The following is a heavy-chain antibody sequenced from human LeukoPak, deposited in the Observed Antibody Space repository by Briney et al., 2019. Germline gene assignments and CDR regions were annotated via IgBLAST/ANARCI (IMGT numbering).Heavy chain of an antibody. V-gene: IGHV1-69*01. CDR2: IIPIFGTA. Sequence: SVKVSCKASGGTFSSYAISWVRQAPGQGLEWMGGIIPIFGTANYAQKFQGRVTITADESTSTAYMELSSLRSEDTAVYYCASCAKIRELRYCWFDPWGQGTLVTVSS. J-gene: IGHJ5*02. CDR1: GGTFSSYA. CDR3: ASCAKIRELRYCWFDP. D-gene: IGHD3-9*01.